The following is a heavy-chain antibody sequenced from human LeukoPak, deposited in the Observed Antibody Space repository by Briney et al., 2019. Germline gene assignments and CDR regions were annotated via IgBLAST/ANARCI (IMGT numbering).Heavy chain of an antibody. V-gene: IGHV4-38-2*02. Sequence: PSETLSLTCTVSGYSISTAYYWGWIRPSTGKGLEWIGSISHSGTTYYNPSLKSRVTVSGDTSKNQFSLKLNSVTAADTAVYFCTRELAGTTVEYWGQGALVTVSS. D-gene: IGHD1-1*01. CDR1: GYSISTAYY. J-gene: IGHJ4*02. CDR3: TRELAGTTVEY. CDR2: ISHSGTT.